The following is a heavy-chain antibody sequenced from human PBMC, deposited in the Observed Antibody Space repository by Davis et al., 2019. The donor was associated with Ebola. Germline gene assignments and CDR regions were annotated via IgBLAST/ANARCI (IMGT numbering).Heavy chain of an antibody. CDR1: GYTLTDLS. V-gene: IGHV1-24*01. D-gene: IGHD3-22*01. J-gene: IGHJ4*02. Sequence: AASVKVSCKVSGYTLTDLSMHWVRQAPGKGLEWMGGFDPEDGETIYAQKFQGRVTITADEFSSTAYMELSSLRSEDTAVYYCARGSGYYPSYFDSWGQGTLVTVPS. CDR3: ARGSGYYPSYFDS. CDR2: FDPEDGET.